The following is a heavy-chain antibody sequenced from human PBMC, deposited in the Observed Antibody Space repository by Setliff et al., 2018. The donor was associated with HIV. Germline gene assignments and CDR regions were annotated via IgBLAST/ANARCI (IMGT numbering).Heavy chain of an antibody. Sequence: ASVKVSCKSSGYTFTDYFIHWVRQAPGQGLEWMGWISPDNGNTRISQRFRGSVTMTRDRSINTAYMESSGLTSDDAAVYFCARPRVFDSFDVWGQGTKVT. J-gene: IGHJ3*01. CDR1: GYTFTDYF. D-gene: IGHD6-6*01. CDR2: ISPDNGNT. V-gene: IGHV1-2*02. CDR3: ARPRVFDSFDV.